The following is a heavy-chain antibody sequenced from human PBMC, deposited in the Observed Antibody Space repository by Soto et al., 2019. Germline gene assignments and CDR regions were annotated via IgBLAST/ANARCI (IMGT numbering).Heavy chain of an antibody. CDR2: IYNSGST. V-gene: IGHV4-4*02. CDR3: ARGGGPYGWRYFDL. D-gene: IGHD3-10*01. Sequence: QVQLQESGPGRVKPSGTLSLTCAVSGGSISSSNWWSWVRQPPGKGLEWIGEIYNSGSTNYNPSPKCRVTISVDKSKNQFSLKLSSVAAADTAVYYCARGGGPYGWRYFDLWGRGSLVTVSS. CDR1: GGSISSSNW. J-gene: IGHJ2*01.